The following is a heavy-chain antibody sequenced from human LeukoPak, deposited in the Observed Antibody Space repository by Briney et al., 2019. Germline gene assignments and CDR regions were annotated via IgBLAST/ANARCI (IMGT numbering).Heavy chain of an antibody. J-gene: IGHJ6*03. CDR1: GFTFSSYA. Sequence: GGSLRLSCAASGFTFSSYAMSWVRQAPGKGLEWVSGISGSGGSTYYADSVKGRFTISRDNAKNTLYLQMNSLRAEDTAVYYCARDSLWFGFLSLGYYYYMDVWGKGTTVTVSS. CDR3: ARDSLWFGFLSLGYYYYMDV. D-gene: IGHD3-10*01. CDR2: ISGSGGST. V-gene: IGHV3-23*01.